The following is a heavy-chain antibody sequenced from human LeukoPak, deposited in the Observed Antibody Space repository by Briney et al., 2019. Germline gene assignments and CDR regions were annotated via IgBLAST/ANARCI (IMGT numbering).Heavy chain of an antibody. Sequence: GGSLRLSCAASGFIFSSYAMNWVRQAPGKGLEWVASLSSSSSYIYYGDSVKGRFTVSRDNARKSLYLQMNGLRAEDTAVYYCARAREGRWELLGASDLWGQGTMVTVSS. J-gene: IGHJ3*01. CDR2: LSSSSSYI. V-gene: IGHV3-21*01. CDR3: ARAREGRWELLGASDL. D-gene: IGHD1-26*01. CDR1: GFIFSSYA.